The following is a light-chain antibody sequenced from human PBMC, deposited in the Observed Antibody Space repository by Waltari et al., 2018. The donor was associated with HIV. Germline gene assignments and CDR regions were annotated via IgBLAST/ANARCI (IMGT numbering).Light chain of an antibody. V-gene: IGKV4-1*01. CDR2: RAS. CDR3: QQYYSPPYT. J-gene: IGKJ2*01. Sequence: DIVMTQSPDSLAVSLGARATISCKSSQSVLKSSNIKNYLTWYQQKPGQPPKMLIDRASTRESGVPDRFSGSGSGTDFTLTVSSLQAEDVAVYYCQQYYSPPYTFGQGTKLEI. CDR1: QSVLKSSNIKNY.